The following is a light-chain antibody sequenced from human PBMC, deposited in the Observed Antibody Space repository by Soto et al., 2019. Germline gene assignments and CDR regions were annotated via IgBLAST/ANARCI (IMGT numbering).Light chain of an antibody. CDR2: GAS. CDR1: QSVSTN. V-gene: IGKV3D-15*01. J-gene: IGKJ1*01. Sequence: IVMTQSPATLSVSPGQRATLSCRASQSVSTNLAWYQQKPGQAPRLLIYGASTRATAIPARFSGSGSGTEFTLTISGLQSDDFAVYYCQQYSNLPPWTFGQGTRVDFK. CDR3: QQYSNLPPWT.